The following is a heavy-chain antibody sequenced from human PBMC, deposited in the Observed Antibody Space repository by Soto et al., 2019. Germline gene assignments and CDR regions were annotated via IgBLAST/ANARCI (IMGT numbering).Heavy chain of an antibody. Sequence: SETLSLTCTVSGASIRTSSFYWGWIRQPPGKGLEWIGSIYFSGTTYYNPSLQTRVTMSVDTSKNQFSLKLSSMTAADTAVYYCARADFGPESYYNPTPTWFDPWGQGTLVTVSS. D-gene: IGHD3-10*01. V-gene: IGHV4-39*01. CDR2: IYFSGTT. CDR3: ARADFGPESYYNPTPTWFDP. J-gene: IGHJ5*02. CDR1: GASIRTSSFY.